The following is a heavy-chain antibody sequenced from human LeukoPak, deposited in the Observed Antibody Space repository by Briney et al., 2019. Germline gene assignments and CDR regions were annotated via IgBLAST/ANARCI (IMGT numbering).Heavy chain of an antibody. CDR3: VTHYYDSSGYYSDY. V-gene: IGHV3-30*03. J-gene: IGHJ4*02. D-gene: IGHD3-22*01. CDR1: GFTFSSYG. CDR2: ISYDGSNK. Sequence: GGSLRLSCAASGFTFSSYGMHWVRQAPGKGLEWVAVISYDGSNKYYADSVKGRFTIPRDNSKNTLYLQMNSLRAEDTAVYYCVTHYYDSSGYYSDYWGQGTLVTVSS.